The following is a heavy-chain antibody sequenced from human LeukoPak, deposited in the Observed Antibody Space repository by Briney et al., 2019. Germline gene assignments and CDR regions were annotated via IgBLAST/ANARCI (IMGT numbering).Heavy chain of an antibody. D-gene: IGHD6-13*01. CDR3: AKAPPLIAAAGSAVP. CDR1: GFTLSNYA. J-gene: IGHJ5*02. CDR2: ISYDGSES. Sequence: GGSLRLSCAASGFTLSNYAMHWVRQAPGKGLEWVAVISYDGSESYYVDSVKGRFTISRDNSKNTLYLQMNSLRAEDTAVYYCAKAPPLIAAAGSAVPWGQGTLVTVSS. V-gene: IGHV3-30*18.